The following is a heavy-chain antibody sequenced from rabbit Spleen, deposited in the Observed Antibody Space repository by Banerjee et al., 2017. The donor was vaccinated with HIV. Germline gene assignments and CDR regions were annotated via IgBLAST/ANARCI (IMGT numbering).Heavy chain of an antibody. CDR2: IYAGSSGVT. Sequence: QEQLVESGGGLVQPEGSLTLTCTASGFSFSSSYYMCWVRQAPGKGLEWIACIYAGSSGVTLYASWAKGRFTISKTSSTTVTLQMTSLTAADTATYFCARAPYTGSGGWNFYLWGQGTLVTVS. D-gene: IGHD1-1*01. CDR1: GFSFSSSYY. J-gene: IGHJ4*01. V-gene: IGHV1S45*01. CDR3: ARAPYTGSGGWNFYL.